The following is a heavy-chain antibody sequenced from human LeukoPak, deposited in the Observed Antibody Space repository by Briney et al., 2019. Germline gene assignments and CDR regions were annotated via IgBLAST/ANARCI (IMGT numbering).Heavy chain of an antibody. D-gene: IGHD3-22*01. J-gene: IGHJ4*02. CDR3: AKDQLRGYYSKVMDY. V-gene: IGHV3-30*02. CDR1: GFTFSSYG. Sequence: GGSLRLSCAASGFTFSSYGMHWVRQAPGKGLEWVAFIRYDGGNKYYADSVKGRFTISRDNSKNTLYLQMNSLRAEDTAVYYCAKDQLRGYYSKVMDYWGQGTLVTVSS. CDR2: IRYDGGNK.